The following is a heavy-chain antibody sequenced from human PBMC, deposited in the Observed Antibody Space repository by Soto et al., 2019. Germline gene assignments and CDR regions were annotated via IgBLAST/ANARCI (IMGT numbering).Heavy chain of an antibody. V-gene: IGHV4-34*01. J-gene: IGHJ6*02. CDR1: GGSFSGYY. CDR3: AGGGFRGYYYAMDV. D-gene: IGHD3-10*01. Sequence: PSETLSLTCAVYGGSFSGYYCNWIRQPRGKGLEWIGEINHSGSIIYNPSLKSRVTLSVDTSKNQFSLKLSSVTAADTAVYYCAGGGFRGYYYAMDVWGQGTTVTVSS. CDR2: INHSGSI.